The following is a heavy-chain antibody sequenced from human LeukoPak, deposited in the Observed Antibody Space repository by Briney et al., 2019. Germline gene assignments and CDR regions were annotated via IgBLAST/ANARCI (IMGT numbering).Heavy chain of an antibody. CDR1: GGSFSSCGYY. Sequence: SQTLSVTCTVSGGSFSSCGYYWICIPPPPGNVLECIGYVYYSGSTYYNPSLKSRVTISVDTSKNQFSLKLSSVTAADTAVYYCARAKPPYSSGRRYGMDVWGQGTTVTVSS. J-gene: IGHJ6*02. D-gene: IGHD6-19*01. CDR2: VYYSGST. V-gene: IGHV4-31*03. CDR3: ARAKPPYSSGRRYGMDV.